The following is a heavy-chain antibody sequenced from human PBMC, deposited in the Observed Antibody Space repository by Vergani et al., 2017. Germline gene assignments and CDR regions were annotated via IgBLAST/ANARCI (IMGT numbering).Heavy chain of an antibody. V-gene: IGHV1-8*03. Sequence: QVQLVQSGAEVKTPGASFKVSCKASGYTFTGDDINWVRQATGQGLEWMGWMNPISGNTGYAQNFQGRLTITRDTSVSTAYMELTSLRSEDMAVYYCVRARRTXTADHCPRYYYDLWGQGTLVTVSS. CDR3: VRARRTXTADHCPRYYYDL. CDR2: MNPISGNT. CDR1: GYTFTGDD. D-gene: IGHD2-8*02. J-gene: IGHJ4*02.